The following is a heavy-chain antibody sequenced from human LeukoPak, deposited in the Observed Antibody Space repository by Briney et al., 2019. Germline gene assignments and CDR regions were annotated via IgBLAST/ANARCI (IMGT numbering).Heavy chain of an antibody. V-gene: IGHV3-33*03. CDR2: IWEDGSNI. D-gene: IGHD2-15*01. CDR1: GFTFSSYA. CDR3: ATGFCSGGRCYWYFDL. J-gene: IGHJ2*01. Sequence: GGSLRLSCAASGFTFSSYAMSWVRQAPGKGLDWVAGIWEDGSNIHYADSVKGRFTISRDNAKNTLFLQMNSLRAEDTAVYYCATGFCSGGRCYWYFDLWGRGTLVTVSS.